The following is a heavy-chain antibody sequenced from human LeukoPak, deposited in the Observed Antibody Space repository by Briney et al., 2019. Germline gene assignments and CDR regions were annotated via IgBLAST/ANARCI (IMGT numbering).Heavy chain of an antibody. Sequence: PSETLSLTCTVSGGSISSYYWSWIRQPPGKGLEWIGYIYYSGSTNYNPSLKSRVTISVDTSKNQFSLKLSSVTAADTAVYYCARFLAAAGTSWFDPWGQGTLVTVSS. CDR1: GGSISSYY. CDR2: IYYSGST. CDR3: ARFLAAAGTSWFDP. D-gene: IGHD6-13*01. V-gene: IGHV4-59*01. J-gene: IGHJ5*02.